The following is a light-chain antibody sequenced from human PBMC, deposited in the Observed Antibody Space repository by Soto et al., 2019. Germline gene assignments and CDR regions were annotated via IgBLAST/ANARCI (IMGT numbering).Light chain of an antibody. CDR2: ATS. J-gene: IGKJ1*01. CDR1: QSISSSY. CDR3: HQYVTSPPAWA. Sequence: EIVLTQSPGTLSLSPGERAPLSCRTRQSISSSYLAWSQQKPGQAPRLLISATSSRATGVPDRFSGSGSGTDFTLTISRLEPEDSAGYYCHQYVTSPPAWAFGQGTKVEIK. V-gene: IGKV3-20*01.